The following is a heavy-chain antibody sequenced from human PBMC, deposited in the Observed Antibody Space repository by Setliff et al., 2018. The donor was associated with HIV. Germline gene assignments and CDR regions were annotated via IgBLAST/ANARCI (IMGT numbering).Heavy chain of an antibody. CDR2: IIPIFGPT. Sequence: SVKVSCKASGGTFSNYAFSWVRQAPGQGLEWMGGIIPIFGPTKYAQKFQGRVTITADESTSTADMELSSLRSEDTAVYYCARDDHYYDSGSYYSDWYFDLWGRGTLVTVSS. CDR1: GGTFSNYA. J-gene: IGHJ2*01. D-gene: IGHD3-10*01. CDR3: ARDDHYYDSGSYYSDWYFDL. V-gene: IGHV1-69*13.